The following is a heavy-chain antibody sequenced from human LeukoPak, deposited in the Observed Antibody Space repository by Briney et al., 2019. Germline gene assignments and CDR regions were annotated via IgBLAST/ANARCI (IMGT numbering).Heavy chain of an antibody. V-gene: IGHV4-59*11. J-gene: IGHJ3*02. Sequence: SETLSLTCTVSDYSFTTHYWTWIQQPPGKGLNWIGYISYIGSTNYNPSLKSRVTISVDASKNQFSLKLSSVTAADTAVYYCARDPTTVTKGFDIWGQGTMVTVSS. CDR3: ARDPTTVTKGFDI. CDR2: ISYIGST. D-gene: IGHD4-17*01. CDR1: DYSFTTHY.